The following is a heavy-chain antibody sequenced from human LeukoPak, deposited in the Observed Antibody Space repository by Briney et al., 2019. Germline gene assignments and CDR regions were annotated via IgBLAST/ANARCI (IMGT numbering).Heavy chain of an antibody. CDR3: ARDMGLDY. CDR2: INPNSGGT. V-gene: IGHV1-2*02. D-gene: IGHD1-26*01. CDR1: GYTFTGYY. Sequence: ASVKVSCKASGYTFTGYYMHWVRQAPGQGLEWMGWINPNSGGTNYAQKFQGRVTITADESTSTAYMELSSLRSEDTAVYYCARDMGLDYWGQGTLVTVSS. J-gene: IGHJ4*02.